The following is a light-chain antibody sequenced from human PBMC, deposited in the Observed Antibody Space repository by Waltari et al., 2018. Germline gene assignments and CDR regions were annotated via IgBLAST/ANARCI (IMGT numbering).Light chain of an antibody. CDR1: QSVTRA. CDR2: GAS. V-gene: IGKV3D-15*01. J-gene: IGKJ1*01. Sequence: SCRTSQSVTRALAWYPQKPGQAPRLLIYGASNRATGIPGRFSGSGSGTDFSLTISSLEPEDFAVYYCQHYLRLPVTFGQGTKVEVK. CDR3: QHYLRLPVT.